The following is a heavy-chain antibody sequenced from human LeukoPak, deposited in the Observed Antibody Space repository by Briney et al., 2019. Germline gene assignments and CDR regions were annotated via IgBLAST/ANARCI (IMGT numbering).Heavy chain of an antibody. CDR1: GYSISSGYY. CDR3: ARVVVGATIGDYYYMDV. J-gene: IGHJ6*03. Sequence: SETLSLTCTVSGYSISSGYYWGWIRQPPGKGLEWIGSIYHSGSTYYNPSLKSRVTISVDTSKNQFSLKLSSVTAADTAVYYCARVVVGATIGDYYYMDVWGKGTTVTISS. CDR2: IYHSGST. V-gene: IGHV4-38-2*02. D-gene: IGHD1-26*01.